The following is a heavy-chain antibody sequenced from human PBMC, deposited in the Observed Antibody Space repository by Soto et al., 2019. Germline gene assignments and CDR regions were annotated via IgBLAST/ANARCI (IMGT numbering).Heavy chain of an antibody. CDR2: IVAGSGNT. V-gene: IGHV1-58*01. D-gene: IGHD1-26*01. CDR1: GFTFTSSA. CDR3: AADVGATNYYGMDV. Sequence: SVKVSCKASGFTFTSSAVQWVRQARGQRLEWIGWIVAGSGNTNYAQKFQERVTITRDMSTSTAYMELSSLRSEDTAVYYCAADVGATNYYGMDVWGQGTTVTVSS. J-gene: IGHJ6*02.